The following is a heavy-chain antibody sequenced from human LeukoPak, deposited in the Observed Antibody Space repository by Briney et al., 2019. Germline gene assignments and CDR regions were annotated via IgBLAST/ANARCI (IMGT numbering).Heavy chain of an antibody. CDR1: GFTFSTYW. CDR3: ARGPDNYDSSGYPAEYSQH. J-gene: IGHJ1*01. Sequence: GGSLRLSCAASGFTFSTYWMHWVRQAPGKGLEWVAVISYDGSNKYYADSVKGRFTFSRDNSKNTLYLQMNSLRAEDTAVYYCARGPDNYDSSGYPAEYSQHWGQGTLVTVSS. D-gene: IGHD3-22*01. V-gene: IGHV3-30-3*01. CDR2: ISYDGSNK.